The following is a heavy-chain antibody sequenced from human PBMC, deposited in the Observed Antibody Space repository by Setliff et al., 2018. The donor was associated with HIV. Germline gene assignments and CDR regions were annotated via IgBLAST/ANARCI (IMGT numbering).Heavy chain of an antibody. D-gene: IGHD6-13*01. J-gene: IGHJ1*01. CDR2: IIPILGIA. V-gene: IGHV1-69*04. CDR1: GGTFSSYT. CDR3: AKDVYGYSSSSFQH. Sequence: SVKVSCKASGGTFSSYTISWVRQAPGQGLEWMGRIIPILGIANYAQKFQGRVTITADKYTSTAYMELSSLRAEDTAVYYCAKDVYGYSSSSFQHWGQGTLVTVSS.